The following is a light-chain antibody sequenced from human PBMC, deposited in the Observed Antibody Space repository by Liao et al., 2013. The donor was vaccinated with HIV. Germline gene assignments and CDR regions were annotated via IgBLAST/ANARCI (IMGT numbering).Light chain of an antibody. CDR3: QAWDSGPTTV. CDR2: QDN. CDR1: KLGDKY. Sequence: SYELTQPPSVSVSPGQTASITCSGDKLGDKYACWYQQKPGQSPVLVIYQDNKRPSGIPERFSGSKSGNTATLTISESQAMDEADYFCQAWDSGPTTVFGTGTRVTVL. V-gene: IGLV3-1*01. J-gene: IGLJ1*01.